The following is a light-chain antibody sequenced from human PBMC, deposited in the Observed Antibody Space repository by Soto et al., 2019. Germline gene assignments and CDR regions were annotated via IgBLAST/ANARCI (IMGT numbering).Light chain of an antibody. Sequence: QSALTQPASVSGSPGQSITISCTGTSGDIGSYNRVSWYQQHLGKAPKLIIYEVTDRPSGVSNRFSGSKSGNTASLTISGLQAEDEAEYYCSSYTNINTRACVFGTGTKVTLL. CDR1: SGDIGSYNR. V-gene: IGLV2-14*01. J-gene: IGLJ1*01. CDR3: SSYTNINTRACV. CDR2: EVT.